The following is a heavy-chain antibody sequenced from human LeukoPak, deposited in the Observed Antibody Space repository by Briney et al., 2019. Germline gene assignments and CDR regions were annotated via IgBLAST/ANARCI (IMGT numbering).Heavy chain of an antibody. V-gene: IGHV3-9*01. CDR2: ISWNSGSI. CDR1: GFTFDDYA. J-gene: IGHJ3*02. CDR3: ARGGGSGWYWNAFDI. D-gene: IGHD6-19*01. Sequence: GGSLRLSCAASGFTFDDYAMHWVRQAPGKGLEWVSGISWNSGSIGYADSVKGRFTISRDNAKNSLYLQMNSLRAEDTAVYYCARGGGSGWYWNAFDIWGQGTMVTVSS.